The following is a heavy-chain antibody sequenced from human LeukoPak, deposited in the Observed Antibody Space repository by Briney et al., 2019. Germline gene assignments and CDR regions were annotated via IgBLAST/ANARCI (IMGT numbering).Heavy chain of an antibody. CDR2: MYYSGST. CDR1: GGSISSGDYY. Sequence: SQTLSLTCTVSGGSISSGDYYWSWIRQPPGKGLEWIGYMYYSGSTYYNPSLKSRVTISLDTSKNQFSLKLSSATAADTAVYYCARPYYYDSRIDPWGQGTLVTVSS. V-gene: IGHV4-30-4*01. CDR3: ARPYYYDSRIDP. J-gene: IGHJ5*02. D-gene: IGHD3-22*01.